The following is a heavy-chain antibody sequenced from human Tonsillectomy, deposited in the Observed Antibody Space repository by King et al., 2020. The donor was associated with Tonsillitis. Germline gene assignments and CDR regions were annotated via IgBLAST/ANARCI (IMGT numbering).Heavy chain of an antibody. CDR1: GFTFSSYS. CDR2: ISSSSSYI. CDR3: ARVGQTGRDAFDI. Sequence: VQLVESGGGLVKPGGSLRLSCAASGFTFSSYSMNWVRQAPGKGLEWVSSISSSSSYIYYADSVKGRFTISRDNAKNSLYLQMNSLRAEDTAVYYCARVGQTGRDAFDIWGQGTMVTVSS. J-gene: IGHJ3*02. D-gene: IGHD1-14*01. V-gene: IGHV3-21*01.